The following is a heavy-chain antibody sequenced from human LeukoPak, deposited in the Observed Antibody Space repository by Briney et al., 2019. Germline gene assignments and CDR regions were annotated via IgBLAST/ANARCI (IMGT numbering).Heavy chain of an antibody. D-gene: IGHD6-13*01. CDR3: VGSSWPHHFDY. J-gene: IGHJ4*02. CDR2: IHYSGST. CDR1: GGSISSSSYY. Sequence: SETLSLTCTVSGGSISSSSYYWGWIRQPPGKGLEWIGSIHYSGSTYYNPSLKSRVTISVDTSKNQFSLKLSSVTAADTAVYYCVGSSWPHHFDYWGQGTLVTLSS. V-gene: IGHV4-39*07.